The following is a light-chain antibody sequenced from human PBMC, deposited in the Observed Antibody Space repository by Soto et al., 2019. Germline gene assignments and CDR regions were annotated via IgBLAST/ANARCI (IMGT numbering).Light chain of an antibody. CDR1: QSVSSN. CDR3: QQYNNWPPST. J-gene: IGKJ2*01. Sequence: EIVMTQSPATLSVSPGERATLSCRASQSVSSNLAWYQQKPGQAPRLLIYGASTRATGIPARFSGSGSGTDFSPTITSRQSKDCAVNYCQQYNNWPPSTFGQGTKLEIK. V-gene: IGKV3-15*01. CDR2: GAS.